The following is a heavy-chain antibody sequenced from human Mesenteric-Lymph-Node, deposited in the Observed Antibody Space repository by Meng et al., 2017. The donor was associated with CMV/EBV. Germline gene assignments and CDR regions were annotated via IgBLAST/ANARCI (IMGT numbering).Heavy chain of an antibody. J-gene: IGHJ5*02. CDR3: ARPFLSWQSPRLDPFGA. D-gene: IGHD6-19*01. CDR1: CDSISRFSY. Sequence: SGPIMAMPLGPLPLPCTLSCDSISRFSYWVWIRQPPGRGLEWIGRVHYTGSTYYSPSLKSRVTVSVDTSKNQFSLRLTSVTAADTAVYYCARPFLSWQSPRLDPFGAWGQGTLVTVSS. V-gene: IGHV4-39*01. CDR2: VHYTGST.